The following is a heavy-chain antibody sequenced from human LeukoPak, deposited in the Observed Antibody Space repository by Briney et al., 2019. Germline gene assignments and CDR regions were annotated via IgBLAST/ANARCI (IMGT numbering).Heavy chain of an antibody. J-gene: IGHJ5*02. Sequence: GASVKVSCKASGYTFTSYDINWVRQATGQGLEWMGWMNPNSGNTGYAQKFQGRVTMTRNTSISTAYMELSSLRSEDTAVYYCARGRPTGTTFWFDPRGQGTLVTVSS. CDR1: GYTFTSYD. V-gene: IGHV1-8*01. CDR3: ARGRPTGTTFWFDP. CDR2: MNPNSGNT. D-gene: IGHD1-1*01.